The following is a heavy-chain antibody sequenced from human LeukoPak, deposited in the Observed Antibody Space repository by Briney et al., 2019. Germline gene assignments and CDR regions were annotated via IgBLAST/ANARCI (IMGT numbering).Heavy chain of an antibody. CDR1: GYTLTDYY. Sequence: ASVKVSCKASGYTLTDYYMHSLRQAPGQGLEWMGWINPNSGGTNYAQKFQGRVTMTRDTSISTAYMELSRLRSDDTAVYYCVRFSPVAAARPTDYGRQGTLVTVSS. J-gene: IGHJ4*02. CDR2: INPNSGGT. V-gene: IGHV1-2*02. D-gene: IGHD6-13*01. CDR3: VRFSPVAAARPTDY.